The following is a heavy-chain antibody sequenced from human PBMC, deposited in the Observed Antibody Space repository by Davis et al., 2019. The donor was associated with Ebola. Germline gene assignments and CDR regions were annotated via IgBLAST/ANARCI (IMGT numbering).Heavy chain of an antibody. V-gene: IGHV1-2*04. Sequence: ASVKVSCKASGYTFTGYYMHWVRQAPGQGLEWMGWINPNSGGTNYAQKFQGWVTMTRDTSISTAYMELSRLRSDDTAVYYCARDLAYCGGDCLPWGQGTLVTVSS. CDR3: ARDLAYCGGDCLP. CDR1: GYTFTGYY. J-gene: IGHJ4*02. D-gene: IGHD2-21*01. CDR2: INPNSGGT.